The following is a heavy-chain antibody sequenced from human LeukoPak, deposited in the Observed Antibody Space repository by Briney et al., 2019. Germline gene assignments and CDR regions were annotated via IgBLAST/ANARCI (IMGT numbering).Heavy chain of an antibody. V-gene: IGHV1-69*13. CDR1: GGTLSSYA. CDR2: IIPIFGTA. J-gene: IGHJ6*02. CDR3: ARVVYGGQRQTNYYYYYGMDV. Sequence: SVKVSCKASGGTLSSYAISWVRQAPGQGLEWMGGIIPIFGTANYAQKFQGRVTITADESTSTAYMELSSLRSEDTAVYYCARVVYGGQRQTNYYYYYGMDVWGQGTTVTVSS. D-gene: IGHD4-23*01.